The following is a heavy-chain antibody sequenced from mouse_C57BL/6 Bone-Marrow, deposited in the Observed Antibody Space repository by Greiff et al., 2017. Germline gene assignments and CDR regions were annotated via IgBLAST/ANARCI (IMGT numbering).Heavy chain of an antibody. D-gene: IGHD4-1*01. CDR2: ISYDGSN. V-gene: IGHV3-6*01. Sequence: DVKLQESGPGLVKPSQSLSLTCSVTGYSITSGYYWNWIRQFPGNKLEWMGYISYDGSNNYNPSLKNRISITRDPSKNQFFLKLNSVTTEDTATYYSARDREKGLGRGEAMDYWGQGTSVTVSS. J-gene: IGHJ4*01. CDR3: ARDREKGLGRGEAMDY. CDR1: GYSITSGYY.